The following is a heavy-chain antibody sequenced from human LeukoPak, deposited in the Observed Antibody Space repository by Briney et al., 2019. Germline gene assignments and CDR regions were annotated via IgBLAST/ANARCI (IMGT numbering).Heavy chain of an antibody. D-gene: IGHD5-18*01. J-gene: IGHJ4*02. V-gene: IGHV1-69*02. CDR2: IIPILGIA. Sequence: AASVEVFCKASGGTFNSYTISWVRQAPGQGREWMGRIIPILGIANYAQKFQGRVTITADKSTSTAYMELSSLRSEDTAVYYCARASARYSYGALEYWGQGTLVTVSS. CDR3: ARASARYSYGALEY. CDR1: GGTFNSYT.